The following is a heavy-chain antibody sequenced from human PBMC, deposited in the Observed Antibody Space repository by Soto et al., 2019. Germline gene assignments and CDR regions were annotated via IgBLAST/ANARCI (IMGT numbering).Heavy chain of an antibody. J-gene: IGHJ4*02. V-gene: IGHV3-73*02. CDR1: GFTFSDSA. D-gene: IGHD5-18*01. Sequence: EVQLVESGGGLVQPGGSLKVSCAASGFTFSDSAMHWVRQASGKGLEWVGRIRNKGNNYATAYTASVKGRFTISRDDSKHTVYLPMNSLKIDVTAVYYCTARRDWTAVDPLEYWGLGTLVTVSS. CDR2: IRNKGNNYAT. CDR3: TARRDWTAVDPLEY.